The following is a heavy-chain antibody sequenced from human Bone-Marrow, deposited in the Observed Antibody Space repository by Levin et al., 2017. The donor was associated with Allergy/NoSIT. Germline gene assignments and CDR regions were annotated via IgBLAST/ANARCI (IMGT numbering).Heavy chain of an antibody. CDR3: ARVRYYYDSSGDNSFDY. J-gene: IGHJ4*02. Sequence: ASVKVSCKASGYTFTSYGISWVRQAPGQGLEWMGWISAYNGNTNYAQKLQGRVTITTDTSTSTAYMELRSLRSDDTAVYYCARVRYYYDSSGDNSFDYWGQGTLVTVSS. D-gene: IGHD3-22*01. V-gene: IGHV1-18*01. CDR2: ISAYNGNT. CDR1: GYTFTSYG.